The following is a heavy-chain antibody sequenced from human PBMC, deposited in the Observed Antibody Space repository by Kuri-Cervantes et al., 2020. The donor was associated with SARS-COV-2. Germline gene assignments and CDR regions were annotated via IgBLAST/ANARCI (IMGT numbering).Heavy chain of an antibody. CDR1: GGSISSSSYY. Sequence: SETLSLTCTVSGGSISSSSYYWGWIRQPPGKGLEWIGSIYHSGSTYYNPSLKSRVTISVDTSKNQFSLKLSSVTAADTAVYYCARQDPPIVVVGRGWFDPWGQGTLVTVSS. CDR2: IYHSGST. D-gene: IGHD2-21*01. V-gene: IGHV4-39*01. J-gene: IGHJ5*02. CDR3: ARQDPPIVVVGRGWFDP.